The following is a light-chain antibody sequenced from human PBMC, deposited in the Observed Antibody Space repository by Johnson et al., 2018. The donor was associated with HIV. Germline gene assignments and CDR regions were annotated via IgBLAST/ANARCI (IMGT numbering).Light chain of an antibody. CDR3: ATWDGSLTIGGV. J-gene: IGLJ1*01. Sequence: QSVLTQPPSVSATPGQKVTISCSGSSSNIGNNHVSWYQQFPGAAPKLLIYENNKRPSGIPDRFSGSKSGTSATLGITGLQTGDEADYYCATWDGSLTIGGVVGTGTKITVL. CDR1: SSNIGNNH. CDR2: ENN. V-gene: IGLV1-51*02.